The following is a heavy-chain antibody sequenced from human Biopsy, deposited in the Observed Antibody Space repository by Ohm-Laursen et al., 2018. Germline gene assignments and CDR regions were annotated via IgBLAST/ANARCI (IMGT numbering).Heavy chain of an antibody. V-gene: IGHV3-23*01. CDR1: GFTFSSYA. Sequence: SLRLSCAASGFTFSSYAMSWVRQAPGKGLEWVSAITSSGDTTYYADSVKGRFTISRDNAKNSLYLQMNSLRAEDTAVYFCASLGLVWFGELLSVPFGMDVWGQGTTVTVSS. J-gene: IGHJ6*02. CDR2: ITSSGDTT. D-gene: IGHD3-10*01. CDR3: ASLGLVWFGELLSVPFGMDV.